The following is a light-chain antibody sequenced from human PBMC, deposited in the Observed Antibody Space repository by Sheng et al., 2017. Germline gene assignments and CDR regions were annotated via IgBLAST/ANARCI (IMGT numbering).Light chain of an antibody. V-gene: IGLV2-14*01. CDR1: SSDVGGYNY. CDR3: SSYRSRSTLYV. J-gene: IGLJ1*01. Sequence: QSALTQPASVSGSPGQSITISCTGSSSDVGGYNYVSWYQQHPGKAPKLMIYDVSKRPSGVSSRFSGSKSGNTASLTISGLQAEDEADYYCSSYRSRSTLYVFGTGTKVTVL. CDR2: DVS.